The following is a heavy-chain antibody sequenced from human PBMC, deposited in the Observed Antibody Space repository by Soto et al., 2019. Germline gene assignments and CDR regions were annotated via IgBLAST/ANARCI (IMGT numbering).Heavy chain of an antibody. D-gene: IGHD2-15*01. CDR2: ISGSGGST. V-gene: IGHV3-23*01. J-gene: IGHJ6*03. CDR1: GFTFSSYA. CDR3: ARQKRYCSGGSCYYYYYMDV. Sequence: GESLKISCAASGFTFSSYAMSWVRQAPGKGLEWVSAISGSGGSTYYADSVKGRFTISRDNSKNTLYLQMNSLRAEDTAVYYCARQKRYCSGGSCYYYYYMDVWGKGTTVTVSS.